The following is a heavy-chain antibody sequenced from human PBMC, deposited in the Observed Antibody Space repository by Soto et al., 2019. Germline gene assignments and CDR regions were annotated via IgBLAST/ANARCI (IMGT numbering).Heavy chain of an antibody. Sequence: QLQLQESGPGLVKPSETLSLTCTVSGGSISSSSYYWGWIRQPPGKGLEWIGSIYYSGSTYYNPSLKSRVTIAVDTSKNQFSLKLSSVTAADTAVYYCARRFKIAAAGRHDIDYWGQGTLVTVSS. J-gene: IGHJ4*02. CDR3: ARRFKIAAAGRHDIDY. CDR1: GGSISSSSYY. V-gene: IGHV4-39*01. D-gene: IGHD6-25*01. CDR2: IYYSGST.